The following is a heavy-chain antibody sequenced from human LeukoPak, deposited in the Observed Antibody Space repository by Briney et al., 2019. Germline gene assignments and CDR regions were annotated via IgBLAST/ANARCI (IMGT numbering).Heavy chain of an antibody. CDR2: IYYSGST. Sequence: SETLSLTCTVSGGSISSSSYYWGWIRQPPGKGLEWIGSIYYSGSTYYNPSLKSRVTISVDTSKNQFSLKLSSVTAADTAVYYCARASSGGSCDYWGQGTLVTVSS. D-gene: IGHD2-15*01. V-gene: IGHV4-39*07. CDR1: GGSISSSSYY. J-gene: IGHJ4*02. CDR3: ARASSGGSCDY.